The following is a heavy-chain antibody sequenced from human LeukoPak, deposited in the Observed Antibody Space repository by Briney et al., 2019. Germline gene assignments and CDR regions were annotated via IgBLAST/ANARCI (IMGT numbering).Heavy chain of an antibody. CDR2: IYHSGST. CDR3: ARSLDYGGNSGWYFDL. Sequence: PSETLSLTCTVSGYSISSGYYWGWIRQPPGKGLEWIGSIYHSGSTYYNPSLKSRVTISVDTSKNQFSLKLSSVTAADTAVYYCARSLDYGGNSGWYFDLWGRGTLVTVSS. D-gene: IGHD4-23*01. CDR1: GYSISSGYY. J-gene: IGHJ2*01. V-gene: IGHV4-38-2*02.